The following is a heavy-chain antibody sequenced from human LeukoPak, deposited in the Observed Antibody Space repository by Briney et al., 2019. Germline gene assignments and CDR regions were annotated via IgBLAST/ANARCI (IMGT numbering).Heavy chain of an antibody. D-gene: IGHD3-10*01. CDR1: GFTFSSCA. Sequence: GGSLRLSCAASGFTFSSCAMTWVRQAPGKGLEWVSAISHSGGSTYYADSVKGRFTISRDNSKNTLYLQMNSLRAEDTAVYYCAKGGASGSYYNGHYFDHWGQGTLVTVSS. V-gene: IGHV3-23*01. CDR3: AKGGASGSYYNGHYFDH. J-gene: IGHJ4*02. CDR2: ISHSGGST.